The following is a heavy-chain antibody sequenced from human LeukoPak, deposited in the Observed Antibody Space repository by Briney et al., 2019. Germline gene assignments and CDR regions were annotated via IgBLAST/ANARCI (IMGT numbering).Heavy chain of an antibody. CDR3: ARDVRYSGSSALDY. CDR2: ISYDGSNK. D-gene: IGHD1-26*01. V-gene: IGHV3-30-3*01. CDR1: GFTFSSYA. J-gene: IGHJ4*02. Sequence: PGGSRRLSCAASGFTFSSYAMHWVRQAPGKGLEWVAVISYDGSNKYYADSVKGRFTISRDNSKNTLYLQMNSLRAEDTAVYYCARDVRYSGSSALDYWGQGTLVTVSS.